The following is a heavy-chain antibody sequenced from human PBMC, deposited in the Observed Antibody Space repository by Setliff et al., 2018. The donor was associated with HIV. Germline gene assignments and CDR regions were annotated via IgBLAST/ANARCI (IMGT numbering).Heavy chain of an antibody. J-gene: IGHJ4*02. V-gene: IGHV4-59*12. CDR2: IFPGGAT. CDR1: GVSISSYY. Sequence: SETLSLTCSVSGVSISSYYWSWIRHSPGKGLEWIGIIFPGGATNYNPSLTSRVTISVDTSKNHLFLKVTSVTAADTAVYYCVTSSSWSSRLNFWGQGMLVTVSS. CDR3: VTSSSWSSRLNF. D-gene: IGHD6-13*01.